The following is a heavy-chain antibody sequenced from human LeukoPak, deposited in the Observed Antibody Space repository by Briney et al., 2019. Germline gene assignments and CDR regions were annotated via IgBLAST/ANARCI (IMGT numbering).Heavy chain of an antibody. CDR1: GGSFSGYY. V-gene: IGHV4-34*01. CDR3: ARGANIVATIRASYGPPYYYYMDV. J-gene: IGHJ6*03. CDR2: INHSGST. Sequence: PSETLSLTCAVYGGSFSGYYWSWIRQPPGKGLEWIGEINHSGSTNYNPSLKSRVTISVDTSKNQFSLKLSSVTATDTAVYYCARGANIVATIRASYGPPYYYYMDVWGKGTTVTVSS. D-gene: IGHD5-12*01.